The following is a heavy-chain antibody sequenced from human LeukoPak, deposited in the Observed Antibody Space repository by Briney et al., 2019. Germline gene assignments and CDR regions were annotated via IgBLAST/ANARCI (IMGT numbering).Heavy chain of an antibody. J-gene: IGHJ4*02. CDR3: AKGGGDPYTPYYFDY. V-gene: IGHV3-33*06. Sequence: GGSLRLSCAASGFTFSSYGMHWVRQAPGKGLEWVAVIWYDGSNKYYADSVKGRFTISRDNSKNTLYLQMNSLRAEDTAVYYCAKGGGDPYTPYYFDYWGQGTLVTVSS. CDR1: GFTFSSYG. CDR2: IWYDGSNK. D-gene: IGHD2-21*02.